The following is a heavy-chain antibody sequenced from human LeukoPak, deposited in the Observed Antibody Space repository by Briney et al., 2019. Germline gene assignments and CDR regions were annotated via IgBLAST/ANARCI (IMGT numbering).Heavy chain of an antibody. CDR1: GFTVSSNS. V-gene: IGHV3-53*01. CDR3: AKKAHYDAYAKYFDY. J-gene: IGHJ4*02. CDR2: IYSGGTT. D-gene: IGHD4-17*01. Sequence: GGSLRLSCTVSGFTVSSNSMSWVRQAPGKGLEWVSFIYSGGTTHYSDSVKGRFTISRDNSNNMLYLQMNSLRAEDTAVYYCAKKAHYDAYAKYFDYWGQGTLVTVSS.